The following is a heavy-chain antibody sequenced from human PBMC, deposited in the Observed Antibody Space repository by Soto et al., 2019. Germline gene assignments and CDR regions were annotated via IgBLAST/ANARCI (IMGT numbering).Heavy chain of an antibody. CDR2: INPNSGGT. V-gene: IGHV1-2*04. D-gene: IGHD6-6*01. CDR3: ATSIAARSSSYYYMDV. J-gene: IGHJ6*03. CDR1: GYTFTGYY. Sequence: ASVKVSCKASGYTFTGYYMHWVRQAPGQGLEWMGWINPNSGGTNYAQKFQGWVTMTRDTSISTAYMELSRLRSDDTAVYYCATSIAARSSSYYYMDVWGKGTTVTVSS.